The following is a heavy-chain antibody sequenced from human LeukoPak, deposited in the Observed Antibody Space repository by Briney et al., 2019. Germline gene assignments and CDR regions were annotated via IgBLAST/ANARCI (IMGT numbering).Heavy chain of an antibody. J-gene: IGHJ4*02. CDR1: GGSISSYY. CDR2: IYYSGST. CDR3: ARSYGDYVNFDY. Sequence: PSETLSLTCTVPGGSISSYYWSWIRQPPGKGLEWIGYIYYSGSTNYNPSLKSRVTMSVDTSKNQFSLRLSSVTAADTAVYYCARSYGDYVNFDYWGQGTLVTVSS. D-gene: IGHD4-17*01. V-gene: IGHV4-59*01.